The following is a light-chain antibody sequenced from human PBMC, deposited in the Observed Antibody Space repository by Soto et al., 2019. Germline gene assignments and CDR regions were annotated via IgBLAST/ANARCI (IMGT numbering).Light chain of an antibody. Sequence: DIQMTQSPSTLSASVGDRVTITCRASQTINRWLAWYQQKPGEVPKLLIYKASVLESGVPSRFSGSGSGTEFTLTISRLQPEDVATYYCQHRSFGQGTKVDIK. J-gene: IGKJ1*01. CDR2: KAS. CDR1: QTINRW. V-gene: IGKV1-5*03. CDR3: QHRS.